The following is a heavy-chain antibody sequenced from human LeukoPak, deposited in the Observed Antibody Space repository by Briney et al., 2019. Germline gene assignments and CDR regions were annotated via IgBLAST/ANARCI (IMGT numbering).Heavy chain of an antibody. CDR2: IYASGST. CDR1: GDSISTYY. V-gene: IGHV4-4*07. D-gene: IGHD1-26*01. Sequence: SETMSLTCTVSGDSISTYYWSWIRQPAGRGLEWIGRIYASGSTNYNPSLKSRVTMSVDTSKNQFSLKLSSVTAADTAVYYCARAGVGDSGSYWAFDYWGQGTLATVSS. J-gene: IGHJ4*02. CDR3: ARAGVGDSGSYWAFDY.